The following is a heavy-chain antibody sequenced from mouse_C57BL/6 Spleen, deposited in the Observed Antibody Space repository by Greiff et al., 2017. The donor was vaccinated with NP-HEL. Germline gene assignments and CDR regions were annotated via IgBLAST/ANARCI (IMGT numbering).Heavy chain of an antibody. Sequence: QVQLQQPGAELVMPGASVKISCKASGYAFSSYWMNWVKQRPGKGLEWIGQIYPGDGDTNYNGKFKGKATLTADKSSSTAYMQLSSLTSEDSAVYFCARSIYCYFDYWGQGTTLTVSS. CDR2: IYPGDGDT. D-gene: IGHD1-1*01. J-gene: IGHJ2*01. CDR1: GYAFSSYW. V-gene: IGHV1-80*01. CDR3: ARSIYCYFDY.